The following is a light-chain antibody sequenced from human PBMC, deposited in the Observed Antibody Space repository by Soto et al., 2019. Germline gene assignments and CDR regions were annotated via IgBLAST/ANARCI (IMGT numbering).Light chain of an antibody. V-gene: IGKV3-20*01. J-gene: IGKJ1*01. CDR1: QSVSSSY. CDR3: QQYGSSYPWT. CDR2: GAS. Sequence: EIVLTQSPGTLSLSPGERATLSCMASQSVSSSYLAWYQQKPGQAPRLLIYGASSRATGIPDRFSGSGSGTDFTLTIRRLEPEDFAVYYCQQYGSSYPWTFGQGTKVDIK.